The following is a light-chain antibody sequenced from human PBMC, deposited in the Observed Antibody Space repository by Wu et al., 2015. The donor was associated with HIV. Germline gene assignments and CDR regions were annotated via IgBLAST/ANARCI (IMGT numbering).Light chain of an antibody. J-gene: IGKJ4*01. CDR3: QQYYSHPLT. Sequence: KPGKAPKLPDVCLPSTLSNGSPSRFSGSGSGTDFTLTISCLQPDDFASYFCQQYYSHPLTFGGGTKVEGK. CDR2: LPS. V-gene: IGKV1-8*01.